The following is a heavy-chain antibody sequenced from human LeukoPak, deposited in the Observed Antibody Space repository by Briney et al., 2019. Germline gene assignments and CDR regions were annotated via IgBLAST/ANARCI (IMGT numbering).Heavy chain of an antibody. CDR2: ISSSSSYI. D-gene: IGHD6-13*01. CDR1: GFTFSSYS. CDR3: ARFGSSWYYSFDP. V-gene: IGHV3-21*01. J-gene: IGHJ5*02. Sequence: GGSLRLSCAASGFTFSSYSMNWVRQAPGKGLEWVSSISSSSSYIYYADSVKGRFTISRDNAKNSLYLQTNSLRAEDTAVYYCARFGSSWYYSFDPWGQGTLVTVSS.